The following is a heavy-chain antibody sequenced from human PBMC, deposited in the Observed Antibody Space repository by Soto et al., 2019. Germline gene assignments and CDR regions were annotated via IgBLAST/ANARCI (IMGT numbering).Heavy chain of an antibody. CDR2: IGPYGNTI. Sequence: QVQLVESGGGLVKRVESLRVSCAASGFSFRDYFMSWIRQAPGKGLEWVSYIGPYGNTIYYADSVKGRFTISRDDAKNSLYLHMNSLRAEDTAVYYCARDDYTYGVYWGQGSLVTVSS. V-gene: IGHV3-11*01. CDR1: GFSFRDYF. CDR3: ARDDYTYGVY. D-gene: IGHD3-3*01. J-gene: IGHJ4*02.